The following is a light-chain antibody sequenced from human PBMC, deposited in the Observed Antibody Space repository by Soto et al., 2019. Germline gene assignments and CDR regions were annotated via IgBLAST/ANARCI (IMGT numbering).Light chain of an antibody. CDR3: QQRSNWPSLT. CDR1: QSVGSY. CDR2: DAS. J-gene: IGKJ4*01. Sequence: EIVLVQSPGTLSFFSGERANVSLRASQSVGSYLAWYQHKPGQAPRLLISDASNRATGIPARFSGSGSETDFTLTISSLEPEDSAVYYCQQRSNWPSLTFGGGTKVDI. V-gene: IGKV3-11*01.